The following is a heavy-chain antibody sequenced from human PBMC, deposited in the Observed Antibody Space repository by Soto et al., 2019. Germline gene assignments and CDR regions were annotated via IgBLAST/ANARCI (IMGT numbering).Heavy chain of an antibody. Sequence: GVSLRLSCAASGFTCSRHAMKWVRQAPGKGLEWVSDISGSGDSTYYTDSVKGRFTISRDNSKNTLYLQMNSLRAEDTAVYYCAKSAYSSSWYNWFDPWGQGTLVTVSS. J-gene: IGHJ5*02. CDR2: ISGSGDST. D-gene: IGHD6-13*01. V-gene: IGHV3-23*01. CDR1: GFTCSRHA. CDR3: AKSAYSSSWYNWFDP.